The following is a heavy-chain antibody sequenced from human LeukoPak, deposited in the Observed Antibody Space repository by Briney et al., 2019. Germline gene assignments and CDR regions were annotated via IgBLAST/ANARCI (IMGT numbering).Heavy chain of an antibody. J-gene: IGHJ6*02. CDR3: ARPHSRSTVSMDV. D-gene: IGHD6-13*01. V-gene: IGHV5-10-1*01. CDR1: GYSFTNYW. CDR2: IDPSDSYT. Sequence: GESLKISCEGSGYSFTNYWVNWVRKMPGKGLEWMGRIDPSDSYTNYSPSFQGHVTISADKSISTAYLQWSSLEASDTAMYYCARPHSRSTVSMDVWGQGTTVTVSS.